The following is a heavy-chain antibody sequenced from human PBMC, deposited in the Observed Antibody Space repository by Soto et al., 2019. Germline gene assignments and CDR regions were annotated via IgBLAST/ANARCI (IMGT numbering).Heavy chain of an antibody. Sequence: EVQLLESGGGLVQPGGSLRLSCAASGFTFISYALTWVRQAPGKGLEWVSGISGSGDSTYYADSVKGRFTISRDSSKNTLYLQLTSLRAEDTAVYYCAKSQTGYQRPYYFDYWGQGTLVTVSS. V-gene: IGHV3-23*01. J-gene: IGHJ4*02. CDR1: GFTFISYA. D-gene: IGHD3-9*01. CDR3: AKSQTGYQRPYYFDY. CDR2: ISGSGDST.